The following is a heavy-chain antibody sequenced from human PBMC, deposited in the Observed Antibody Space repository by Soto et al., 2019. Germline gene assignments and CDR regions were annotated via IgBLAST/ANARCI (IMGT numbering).Heavy chain of an antibody. CDR2: ISSSSSTI. CDR1: GFTFSSYS. CDR3: ARDGGYSYGPFDY. J-gene: IGHJ4*02. Sequence: EVQLVESGGGLVQPGGSLRLSCAASGFTFSSYSMNWVRQAPGKGLEWVSYISSSSSTIYYADSVKGRFTISRDNAKNSLYLKRNSLRAEDTAVYYCARDGGYSYGPFDYWGQGTLVTVSS. D-gene: IGHD5-18*01. V-gene: IGHV3-48*01.